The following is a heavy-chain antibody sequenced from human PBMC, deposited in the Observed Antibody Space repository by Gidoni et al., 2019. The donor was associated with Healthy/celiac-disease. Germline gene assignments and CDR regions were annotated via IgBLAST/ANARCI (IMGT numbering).Heavy chain of an antibody. J-gene: IGHJ5*02. V-gene: IGHV3-23*01. CDR1: GFTFSSYA. D-gene: IGHD4-17*01. CDR2: ISGSGGST. Sequence: EVQLLEFGGGLVQPGGSLRLSCSASGFTFSSYAMRWVRQAPGTGLEWVSAISGSGGSTYYADAVKGRFTISRDNSKNTLYLKMNSLRAEDTAVYYCAKVRGTVTTVVDPWGQGTLVTVSS. CDR3: AKVRGTVTTVVDP.